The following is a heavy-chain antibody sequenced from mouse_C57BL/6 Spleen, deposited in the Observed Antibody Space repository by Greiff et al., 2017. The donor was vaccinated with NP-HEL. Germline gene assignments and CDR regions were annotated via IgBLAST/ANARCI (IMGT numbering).Heavy chain of an antibody. J-gene: IGHJ4*01. CDR2: ISSGGSYT. CDR3: ARPSQGGAMDY. V-gene: IGHV5-6*01. D-gene: IGHD6-1*01. Sequence: EVKLMESGGDLVKPGGSLKLSCAASGFTFSSYGMSWVRQTPDKRLEWVATISSGGSYTYYPDSVKGRFTISRDNAKNTLYLQMRSLKSEETAMYYCARPSQGGAMDYWGQGTSVTVSS. CDR1: GFTFSSYG.